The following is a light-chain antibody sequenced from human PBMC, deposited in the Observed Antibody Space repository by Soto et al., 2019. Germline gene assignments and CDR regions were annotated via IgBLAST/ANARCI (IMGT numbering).Light chain of an antibody. J-gene: IGKJ1*01. V-gene: IGKV3-20*01. CDR3: QPYGSWT. Sequence: EIVLTQSPGTLSVSPGERATLSCRASQTISSNYLAWYQQKPGQAPSLLIYGTSSRATGIPDRFSGSGSGTDFTLTISRLEPEDSAIYYCQPYGSWTFGQGTKVEIK. CDR1: QTISSNY. CDR2: GTS.